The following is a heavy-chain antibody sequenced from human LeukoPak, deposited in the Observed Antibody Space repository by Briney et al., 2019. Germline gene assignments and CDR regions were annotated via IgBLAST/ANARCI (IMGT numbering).Heavy chain of an antibody. Sequence: SQTLSLTCTVSGGSINNGGYSWSWIRQHPGKGLEWIGYIYYSGSSYYNPSLRSRVTISVDTSKNHFSLKLSSVTAADTAVYYCASPPYGSGSYYTLDYWGQGTLVTVSS. J-gene: IGHJ4*02. V-gene: IGHV4-31*03. CDR2: IYYSGSS. D-gene: IGHD3-10*01. CDR1: GGSINNGGYS. CDR3: ASPPYGSGSYYTLDY.